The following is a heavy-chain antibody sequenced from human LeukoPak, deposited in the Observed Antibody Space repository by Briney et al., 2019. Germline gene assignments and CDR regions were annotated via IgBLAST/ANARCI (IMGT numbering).Heavy chain of an antibody. V-gene: IGHV5-51*01. Sequence: GESLKISCKGSGYSFTTYWIAWVCQMPGKGLEWMGIIYPGDSDTRYSPSFQGQVTMSADKSISTAYLQWSGLKASDTAMYYCARRVESGYSFDYWGQGTLITVSS. CDR3: ARRVESGYSFDY. J-gene: IGHJ4*02. CDR1: GYSFTTYW. D-gene: IGHD3-3*01. CDR2: IYPGDSDT.